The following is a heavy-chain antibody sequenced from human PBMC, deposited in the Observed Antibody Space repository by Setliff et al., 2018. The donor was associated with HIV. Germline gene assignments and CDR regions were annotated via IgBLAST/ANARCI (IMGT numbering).Heavy chain of an antibody. CDR3: ARGLGQLVQSFYYYYGMDV. V-gene: IGHV1-2*06. D-gene: IGHD6-6*01. CDR1: GYAFTNYY. Sequence: RASVKVSCKASGYAFTNYYIHWVRQAPGQGLEWMGRINSDSGGTDLAQTFQGRVTMTRDTSITTAYMELSRLSSDDTAVYYCARGLGQLVQSFYYYYGMDVWGQGTTVTVSS. CDR2: INSDSGGT. J-gene: IGHJ6*02.